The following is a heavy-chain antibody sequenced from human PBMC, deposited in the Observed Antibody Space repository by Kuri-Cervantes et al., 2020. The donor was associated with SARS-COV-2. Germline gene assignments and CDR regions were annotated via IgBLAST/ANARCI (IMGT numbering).Heavy chain of an antibody. CDR3: ARVGGDSSGYYPDAFDI. CDR2: ISGSGGST. CDR1: GFTFSSYA. Sequence: GESLKISCAASGFTFSSYAMSWVRQAPGKGLEWVSAISGSGGSTYYADSVKGRFTISRDNSKNTLYLQMNSLRVEDTAVYYCARVGGDSSGYYPDAFDIWGQGTMVTVSS. V-gene: IGHV3-23*01. D-gene: IGHD3-22*01. J-gene: IGHJ3*02.